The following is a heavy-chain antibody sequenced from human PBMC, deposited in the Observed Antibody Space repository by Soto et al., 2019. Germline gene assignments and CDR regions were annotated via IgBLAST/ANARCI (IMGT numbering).Heavy chain of an antibody. V-gene: IGHV3-11*01. D-gene: IGHD2-15*01. Sequence: QVQLVESGGGLVKPGGSLRLSCAASGFTFSDYYMSWIRQAPGKGLEWGSYISSSGSTIYYADSVKGRFTISRDNAKNSLYLQMNRLRAEDTAVYYCERAPLGYCSGGSCYPDAFDIWGQGTMVTVSS. CDR3: ERAPLGYCSGGSCYPDAFDI. J-gene: IGHJ3*02. CDR1: GFTFSDYY. CDR2: ISSSGSTI.